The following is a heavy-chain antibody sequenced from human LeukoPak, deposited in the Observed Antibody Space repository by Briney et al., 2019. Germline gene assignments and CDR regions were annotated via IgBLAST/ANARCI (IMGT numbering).Heavy chain of an antibody. Sequence: PGGSLRLSCAASGFTFSSYAMSWVRQAPGKGLEWVSAFSGSGGDTYYADSVKGRFTISRDNSKNTLYLQMNSLRAEDTAVYYCAKDRGSSWDPGPFDYRGQGTLVTVSS. J-gene: IGHJ4*02. CDR1: GFTFSSYA. CDR2: FSGSGGDT. D-gene: IGHD6-13*01. CDR3: AKDRGSSWDPGPFDY. V-gene: IGHV3-23*01.